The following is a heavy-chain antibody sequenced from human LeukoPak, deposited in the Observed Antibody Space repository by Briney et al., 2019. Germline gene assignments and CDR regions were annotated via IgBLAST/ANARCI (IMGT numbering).Heavy chain of an antibody. Sequence: SVKVSCKASGGTFSSYAISWVRQAPGQGLEWMGRIIPILGIANYAQKFQGRVTITADESTSTAYMELSSLRSEDTAVYYCARVAAPHYYDSSGYRRGFAYWGQGTLVTVSS. CDR2: IIPILGIA. CDR3: ARVAAPHYYDSSGYRRGFAY. D-gene: IGHD3-22*01. J-gene: IGHJ4*02. V-gene: IGHV1-69*04. CDR1: GGTFSSYA.